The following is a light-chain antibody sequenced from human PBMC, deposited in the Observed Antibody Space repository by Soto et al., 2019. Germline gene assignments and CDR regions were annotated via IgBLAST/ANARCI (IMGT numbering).Light chain of an antibody. CDR1: STDIGFYDF. J-gene: IGLJ1*01. V-gene: IGLV2-14*01. Sequence: QSALTQPASVSGSPGQSITISCTGSSTDIGFYDFVSWYQQQPGKAPRLVIYEVSGRPSGISVRFSGSKSGNTASLTISGLQADDEGDYYCSSYTKTTTAHVFGTGTKVTVL. CDR2: EVS. CDR3: SSYTKTTTAHV.